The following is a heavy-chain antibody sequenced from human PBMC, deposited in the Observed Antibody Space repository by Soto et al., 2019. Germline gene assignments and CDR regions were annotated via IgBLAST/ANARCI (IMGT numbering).Heavy chain of an antibody. CDR2: IYYSGST. D-gene: IGHD3-22*01. CDR3: ARTQYYYDSSGYYAGYYFDY. Sequence: PSETLSLTCTVSGGSISSYYWSWIRQPPGKGLEWIGYIYYSGSTSYNPSLKSRVTISVDTSKNQFSLKLSSVTAADTAVYYCARTQYYYDSSGYYAGYYFDYWGQGTLVTVSS. V-gene: IGHV4-59*01. CDR1: GGSISSYY. J-gene: IGHJ4*02.